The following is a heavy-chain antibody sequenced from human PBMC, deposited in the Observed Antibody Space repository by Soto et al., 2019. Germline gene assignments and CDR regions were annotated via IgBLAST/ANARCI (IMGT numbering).Heavy chain of an antibody. V-gene: IGHV5-51*01. D-gene: IGHD6-19*01. J-gene: IGHJ4*02. CDR2: VYPRDSDT. CDR3: ARGVGVADPSNLYYFDC. Sequence: GESLKISCKASGYIFIEYWIGWVRQMPGKGLEWMGIVYPRDSDTRYSPSFQGQVTISADRSTGTAFLQWRSLKASDTAVYYCARGVGVADPSNLYYFDCWGQGTLVTVSS. CDR1: GYIFIEYW.